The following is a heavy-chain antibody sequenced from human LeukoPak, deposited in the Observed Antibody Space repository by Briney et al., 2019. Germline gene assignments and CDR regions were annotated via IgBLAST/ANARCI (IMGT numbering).Heavy chain of an antibody. CDR3: AILRVGARWYLDY. J-gene: IGHJ4*02. D-gene: IGHD1-26*01. CDR1: LGSLSRYY. Sequence: SETLSLTCTLSLGSLSRYYWSWIPQPPGRGRGCRGYISDSGSTTYNPSLKSRVTILEDVSKNQLSLKLSSVTAADTAEYYCAILRVGARWYLDYWGEGALVTVSS. V-gene: IGHV4-59*08. CDR2: ISDSGST.